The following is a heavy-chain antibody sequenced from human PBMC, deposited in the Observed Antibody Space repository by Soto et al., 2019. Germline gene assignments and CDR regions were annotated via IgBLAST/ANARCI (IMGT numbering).Heavy chain of an antibody. CDR3: AKAGIAAAGTGNYFDY. Sequence: GGSLRLSCAASGFTFDDYAMHWVRQAPGKGLEWVSGISWNSGSIGYADSVKGRFTISRDNAKNSLYLQMNSLRAEDTALYYCAKAGIAAAGTGNYFDYWGQGTLVTVSS. V-gene: IGHV3-9*01. CDR2: ISWNSGSI. CDR1: GFTFDDYA. J-gene: IGHJ4*02. D-gene: IGHD6-13*01.